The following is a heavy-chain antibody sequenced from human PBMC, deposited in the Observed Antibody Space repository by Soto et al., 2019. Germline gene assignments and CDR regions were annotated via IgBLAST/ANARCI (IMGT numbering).Heavy chain of an antibody. V-gene: IGHV4-59*01. D-gene: IGHD5-12*01. CDR3: ARVRREMATIPGAFDY. CDR1: GGSISSYY. Sequence: QVQLQESGPGLVKPSETLSLTCTVSGGSISSYYWSWIRQPPGKGLEWIGYIYYSGSTNYNPSLKSRVTKSVDTSKNQFSLKRSSVTAADTAVYYGARVRREMATIPGAFDYWGQGTLVTVSS. CDR2: IYYSGST. J-gene: IGHJ4*02.